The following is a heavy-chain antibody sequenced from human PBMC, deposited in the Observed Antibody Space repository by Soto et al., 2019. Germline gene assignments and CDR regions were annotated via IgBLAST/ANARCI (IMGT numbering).Heavy chain of an antibody. J-gene: IGHJ4*02. V-gene: IGHV3-30*18. CDR2: ISYDGSNK. CDR1: GFTFSSYG. CDR3: AKDLGGDYGDYYLAY. D-gene: IGHD4-17*01. Sequence: QVQLVESGGGVVQPGRSLRLSCAASGFTFSSYGMHWIRQAPGKGLEWVAVISYDGSNKYYADSVKGRFTISRDNSKNTLYLQMNSLRAEDTAVYYCAKDLGGDYGDYYLAYWGQGTLVTVSS.